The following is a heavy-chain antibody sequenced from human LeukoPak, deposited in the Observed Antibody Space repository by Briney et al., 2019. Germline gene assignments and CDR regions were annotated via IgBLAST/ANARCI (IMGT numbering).Heavy chain of an antibody. CDR2: IHYSGST. D-gene: IGHD3-10*01. CDR3: VSRGSHNYYYMVI. J-gene: IGHJ6*03. CDR1: GGSISNLY. V-gene: IGHV4-59*08. Sequence: PSETLSLTCTLPGGSISNLYWSWIRQSPEKGLEWVGQIHYSGSTTYNPSLESRITISVDTSENQFSLKLSSVTAADTAIYYCVSRGSHNYYYMVICGERTTVTVSS.